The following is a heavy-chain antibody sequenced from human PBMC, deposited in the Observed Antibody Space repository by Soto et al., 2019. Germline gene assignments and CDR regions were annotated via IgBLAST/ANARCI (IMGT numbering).Heavy chain of an antibody. Sequence: QVQLQESGPGLVKPSQTLSLTCTVSGRPVSSGGYYWTWIRQHPGRGLEWIGYIYHIGSPSYNPSRETRVTISLETSKNQVSLNLTSVTAAYTAIYYCVRDRALDSSGHWFDTWGQGILVTVSS. D-gene: IGHD6-19*01. CDR1: GRPVSSGGYY. CDR2: IYHIGSP. CDR3: VRDRALDSSGHWFDT. J-gene: IGHJ5*02. V-gene: IGHV4-31*03.